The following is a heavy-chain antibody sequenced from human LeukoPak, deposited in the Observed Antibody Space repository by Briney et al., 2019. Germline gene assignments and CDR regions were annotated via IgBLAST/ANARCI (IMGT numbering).Heavy chain of an antibody. V-gene: IGHV3-30*03. CDR1: GFTFSSYG. Sequence: GGSLRLSCAASGFTFSSYGMHWVRQAPGKGLEWVAVISSDEANKYYPDSVKGRFTISRDISKNTLYLQMNTLRAEDTAVYYCARDIRLYQRSGWYPLFDYWGQGTLVTVSS. CDR3: ARDIRLYQRSGWYPLFDY. D-gene: IGHD6-19*01. CDR2: ISSDEANK. J-gene: IGHJ4*02.